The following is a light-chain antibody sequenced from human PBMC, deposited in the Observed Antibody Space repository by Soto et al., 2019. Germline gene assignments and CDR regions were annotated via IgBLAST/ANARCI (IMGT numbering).Light chain of an antibody. CDR3: SSYTSSSTPYV. V-gene: IGLV2-14*01. Sequence: QSALTQPASVSGAPGQSITISCTGTSSDVGGYNYVSWYQQHPGKAPQLMIYDVSNRPSGVSNRFSGSKSGNTASLTISGLQAEDEADYYCSSYTSSSTPYVFGTGTEVTFL. CDR1: SSDVGGYNY. CDR2: DVS. J-gene: IGLJ1*01.